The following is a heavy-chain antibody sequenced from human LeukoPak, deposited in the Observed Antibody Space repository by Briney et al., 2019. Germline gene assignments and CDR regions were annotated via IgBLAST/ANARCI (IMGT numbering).Heavy chain of an antibody. J-gene: IGHJ6*02. CDR3: ARDRWELLSNSYHYCGLDV. CDR2: ISSSSSYI. CDR1: GFTFSSYS. D-gene: IGHD2-15*01. V-gene: IGHV3-21*01. Sequence: PGGSLRLSCAASGFTFSSYSMNWVRQAPGKGLEWVSSISSSSSYIYYADSVRGRFTISRDNAQNSLYLQMNSLRAEDTAVYYCARDRWELLSNSYHYCGLDVWGQGTTVTVSS.